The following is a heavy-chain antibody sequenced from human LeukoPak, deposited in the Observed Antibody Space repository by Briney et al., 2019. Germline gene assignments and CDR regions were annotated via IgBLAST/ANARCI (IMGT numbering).Heavy chain of an antibody. CDR3: ARGRSSGWYGVGYYYYYMGV. Sequence: ASVKVSCKASGYTFTSYDINWVRQATGQGLEWMGWMNPNSGNTGYAQKFQGRVTITRNTSISTAYMELSSLRSEDTAVYYCARGRSSGWYGVGYYYYYMGVWGKGTTVTVSS. D-gene: IGHD6-19*01. J-gene: IGHJ6*03. V-gene: IGHV1-8*03. CDR2: MNPNSGNT. CDR1: GYTFTSYD.